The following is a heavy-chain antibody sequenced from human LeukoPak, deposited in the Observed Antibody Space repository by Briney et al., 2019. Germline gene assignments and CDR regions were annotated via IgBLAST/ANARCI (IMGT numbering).Heavy chain of an antibody. Sequence: PSETLSLTCTVSGGSISSYYWGWIRQPPGKGLEWIGSIYYSGSTYYNPSPKSRVIISVDTSKNQFSLKLSSVTAADTAVYYCASRSSWYGGAWFDYWGQGTLVTVSS. D-gene: IGHD6-13*01. CDR3: ASRSSWYGGAWFDY. J-gene: IGHJ4*02. CDR1: GGSISSYY. CDR2: IYYSGST. V-gene: IGHV4-39*01.